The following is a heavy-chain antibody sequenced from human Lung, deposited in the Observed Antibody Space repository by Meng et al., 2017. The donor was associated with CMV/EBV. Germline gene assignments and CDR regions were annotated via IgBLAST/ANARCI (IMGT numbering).Heavy chain of an antibody. J-gene: IGHJ4*02. CDR3: ARGGVLLVYVIGDY. CDR1: GFMFSSYA. CDR2: ISDDGNYK. D-gene: IGHD2-8*01. V-gene: IGHV3-30-3*01. Sequence: GESXKISCAASGFMFSSYAMHWVRQAPGKGLEWVAVISDDGNYKYYTDSVKGRFTISRDNSKNTLYLQMNSLRAEDTAVYYCARGGVLLVYVIGDYWGQGTLVTVSS.